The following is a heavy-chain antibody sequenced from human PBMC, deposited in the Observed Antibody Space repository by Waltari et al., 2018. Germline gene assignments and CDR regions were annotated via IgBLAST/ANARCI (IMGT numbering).Heavy chain of an antibody. CDR1: GGTFSSYA. CDR3: ASAPTYSSSWPHDAFDI. D-gene: IGHD6-13*01. J-gene: IGHJ3*02. Sequence: QVQLVQSGAEVKKPGSSVKVSCKASGGTFSSYAIRWVRQATGTGLSWMGGIIPIFGTANYAQKFQGRVTITADESTSTAYMELSSLRSEDTAVYYCASAPTYSSSWPHDAFDIWGQGTMVTVSS. V-gene: IGHV1-69*13. CDR2: IIPIFGTA.